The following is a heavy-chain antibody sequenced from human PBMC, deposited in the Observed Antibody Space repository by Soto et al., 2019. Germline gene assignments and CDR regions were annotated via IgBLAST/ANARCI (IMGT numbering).Heavy chain of an antibody. Sequence: QVHLVQSGAEVKKPGASVKVSCKASGYTFTNYAIHWVRQAPGQRLEWMGWINAGNGDTEYSQKFEGRVSITRDTSASTAYMELSSLRSEDTAVYYCATGLITIFYDSWGQGTLVTVSS. D-gene: IGHD3-3*01. CDR1: GYTFTNYA. CDR2: INAGNGDT. CDR3: ATGLITIFYDS. J-gene: IGHJ4*02. V-gene: IGHV1-3*01.